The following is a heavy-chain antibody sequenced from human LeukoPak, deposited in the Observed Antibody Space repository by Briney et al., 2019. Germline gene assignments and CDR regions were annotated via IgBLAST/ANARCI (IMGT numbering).Heavy chain of an antibody. J-gene: IGHJ5*02. CDR2: IYHSGST. CDR1: GGSISSSNW. Sequence: SETLSLTCAVSGGSISSSNWWSWVRQPPGKGLEWIGEIYHSGSTNYNPSLKSRVTISVDKSKNQFSLKLSSVTAADTAVYYCAARITIFGVVLRWFDPWGQGTLVTVSS. CDR3: AARITIFGVVLRWFDP. V-gene: IGHV4-4*02. D-gene: IGHD3-3*01.